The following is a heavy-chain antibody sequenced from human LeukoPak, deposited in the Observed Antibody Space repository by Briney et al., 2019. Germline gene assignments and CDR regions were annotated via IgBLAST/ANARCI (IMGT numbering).Heavy chain of an antibody. CDR3: ARLWFGELFTP. J-gene: IGHJ3*01. CDR2: IYWDDYR. CDR1: GFSPSTSGVG. Sequence: ESVPTLWNPTQTLTLTSTFSGFSPSTSGVGVSWFRQPPGKALVWLALIYWDDYRRYSPSLKSRLTITKDTSKNPVVLTMTNMDPVDTATYYCARLWFGELFTPWGQGTMVTVSS. D-gene: IGHD3-10*01. V-gene: IGHV2-5*02.